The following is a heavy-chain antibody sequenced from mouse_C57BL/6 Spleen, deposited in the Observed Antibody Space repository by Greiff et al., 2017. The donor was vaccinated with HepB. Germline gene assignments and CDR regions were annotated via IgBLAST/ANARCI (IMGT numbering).Heavy chain of an antibody. V-gene: IGHV1-55*01. CDR3: ARQGYYSNYVGY. D-gene: IGHD2-5*01. CDR1: GYTFTSYW. J-gene: IGHJ2*01. CDR2: IYPGSGST. Sequence: QVQLQQPGAELVKPGASVKMSCKASGYTFTSYWITWVKQRPGQGLEWIGDIYPGSGSTNYNEKFKSKATLTVDTSSSTAYMQLSSLTSEDSAVYYCARQGYYSNYVGYWGQGTTLTVSS.